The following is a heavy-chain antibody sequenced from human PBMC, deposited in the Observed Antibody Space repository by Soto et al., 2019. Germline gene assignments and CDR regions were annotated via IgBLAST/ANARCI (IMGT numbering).Heavy chain of an antibody. CDR3: ASAPDYYGMDV. CDR1: GGTFSSYT. Sequence: QVQLVQSGAEVKKPGSSVKVSCKASGGTFSSYTISWVRQAPGQGLEWMGRIIPILGIANYAQKFQGRVTXTXXKSTSTAYMELSSLRSEDTAVYYCASAPDYYGMDVWGQGTTVTVSS. CDR2: IIPILGIA. V-gene: IGHV1-69*02. J-gene: IGHJ6*02.